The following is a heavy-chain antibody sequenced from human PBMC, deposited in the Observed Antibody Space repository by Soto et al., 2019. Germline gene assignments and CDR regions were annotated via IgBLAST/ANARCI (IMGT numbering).Heavy chain of an antibody. V-gene: IGHV1-8*01. CDR2: MNPNSGNT. CDR1: GYTFTSYD. CDR3: ARLEFSSSTYQYYYYGMDV. Sequence: ASVKVSCKASGYTFTSYDINWVRQATGQGLEWMGWMNPNSGNTGYAQKFQGRVTMTRNTSISTAYMELSSLRSEDTAVYYCARLEFSSSTYQYYYYGMDVWGQGTTVTVSS. J-gene: IGHJ6*02. D-gene: IGHD3-16*01.